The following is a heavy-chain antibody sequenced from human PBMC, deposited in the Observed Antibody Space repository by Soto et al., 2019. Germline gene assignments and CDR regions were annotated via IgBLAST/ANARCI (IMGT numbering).Heavy chain of an antibody. J-gene: IGHJ6*02. CDR3: ARLREDYYYYGMDV. D-gene: IGHD4-17*01. CDR2: ISAYNGNT. Sequence: ASVKVSCKASGYTFTSYGISWVRQAPGQGLEWMGWISAYNGNTNYVQKLQGRVTMTTDTSTSTAYMELRSLRSDDTAVYYCARLREDYYYYGMDVWGQGTTLTVSS. V-gene: IGHV1-18*01. CDR1: GYTFTSYG.